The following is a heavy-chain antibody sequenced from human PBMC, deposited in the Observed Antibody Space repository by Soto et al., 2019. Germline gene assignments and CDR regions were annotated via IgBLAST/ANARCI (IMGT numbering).Heavy chain of an antibody. D-gene: IGHD5-12*01. CDR2: IYSSRTA. CDR1: DGSIITVGDY. CDR3: ARAVGYSGYDSYFDY. J-gene: IGHJ4*02. Sequence: TLSLTCTVADGSIITVGDYWSWIRQHPGKGLEWIGYIYSSRTAYYNPSLMSRVSTSVDTSKNQFSLKVKSVTAADTAVYYCARAVGYSGYDSYFDYWGQGILVPVS. V-gene: IGHV4-31*03.